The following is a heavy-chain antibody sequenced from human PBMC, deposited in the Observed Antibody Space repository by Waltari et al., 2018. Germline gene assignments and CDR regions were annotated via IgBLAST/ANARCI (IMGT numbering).Heavy chain of an antibody. CDR3: ARGTKNGDYFYYYGMDV. CDR2: MKPNSGNT. Sequence: QVQLVQSGAEVKKPGASVKVSCKASGYTFTSYDINWVRQATGQGLEWMGWMKPNSGNTGYAQKFQGRVTMTRNTSISTAYMELSSLRSEDTAVYYCARGTKNGDYFYYYGMDVWGQGTTVTVSS. D-gene: IGHD4-17*01. J-gene: IGHJ6*02. V-gene: IGHV1-8*01. CDR1: GYTFTSYD.